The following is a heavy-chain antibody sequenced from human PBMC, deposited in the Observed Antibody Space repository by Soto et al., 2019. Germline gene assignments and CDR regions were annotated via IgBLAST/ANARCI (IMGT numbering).Heavy chain of an antibody. Sequence: EVQLLESGGGLVQPGGSLRLSCAASGFRFGDYAMSWVRQAPGKGLEWVSSITSNGLSTYYADSVKGRFTISRDNSKNPLFLQLTGLRGEDTAVYYWAKGSAWGHYYNDNLDVWGKGTTVAVSS. D-gene: IGHD3-10*01. CDR1: GFRFGDYA. CDR3: AKGSAWGHYYNDNLDV. V-gene: IGHV3-23*01. CDR2: ITSNGLST. J-gene: IGHJ6*03.